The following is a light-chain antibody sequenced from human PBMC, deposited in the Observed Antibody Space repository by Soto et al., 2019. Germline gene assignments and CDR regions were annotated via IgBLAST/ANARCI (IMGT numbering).Light chain of an antibody. CDR2: DVT. V-gene: IGLV2-11*01. Sequence: QSVLTQPRSVSGSHGQSVTISCTETSSDVGGYDFVSWYQQHPAKAPNLIIFDVTKRPSGVPDRFSGSKSGNTASLTISGLQAEDEADYYCCSYAGSYTLYVFGTGTKVTVL. J-gene: IGLJ1*01. CDR1: SSDVGGYDF. CDR3: CSYAGSYTLYV.